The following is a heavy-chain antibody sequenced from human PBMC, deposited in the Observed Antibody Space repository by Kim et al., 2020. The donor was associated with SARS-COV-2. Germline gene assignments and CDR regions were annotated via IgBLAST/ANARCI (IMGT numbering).Heavy chain of an antibody. Sequence: GGSLRLSCAASGFTFSSYAMSWVRQAPGKGLEWVSVIYSGGSSTYYADSVKGRFTISRDNSKNTLYLQMNSLRAEDTAVYYCAKQGWAPLGSWFDPWGQGTLVTVSS. J-gene: IGHJ5*02. CDR2: IYSGGSST. D-gene: IGHD7-27*01. CDR1: GFTFSSYA. V-gene: IGHV3-23*03. CDR3: AKQGWAPLGSWFDP.